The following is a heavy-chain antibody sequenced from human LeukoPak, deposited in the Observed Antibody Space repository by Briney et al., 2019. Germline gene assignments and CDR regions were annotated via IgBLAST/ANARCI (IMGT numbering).Heavy chain of an antibody. CDR3: TRGTYDFWSGYNWFDP. J-gene: IGHJ5*02. CDR1: GFTFSSYA. V-gene: IGHV3-64*01. D-gene: IGHD3-3*01. Sequence: PGGSLRLSCAASGFTFSSYAMHWVRQAPGKGLEYVSAISSNGGSTYYANSVKGRFTISRDNSKNTLHLQMGSLRAEDMAVYYCTRGTYDFWSGYNWFDPWGQGTLVTVSS. CDR2: ISSNGGST.